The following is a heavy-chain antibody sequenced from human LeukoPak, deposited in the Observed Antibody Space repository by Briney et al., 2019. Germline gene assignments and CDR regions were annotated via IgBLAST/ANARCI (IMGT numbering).Heavy chain of an antibody. V-gene: IGHV3-23*01. Sequence: GGSLRLSCAASGFTFSSYAMSWVRQAPGKGLEWVSAISGSGGSTYYADSVKGRFTISRDNSKNTLYLHMNSLRAEDTAVYYCAKDGYCSSTSCPTGYFFDYWGQGTLVTVSS. CDR2: ISGSGGST. CDR1: GFTFSSYA. CDR3: AKDGYCSSTSCPTGYFFDY. J-gene: IGHJ4*02. D-gene: IGHD2-2*01.